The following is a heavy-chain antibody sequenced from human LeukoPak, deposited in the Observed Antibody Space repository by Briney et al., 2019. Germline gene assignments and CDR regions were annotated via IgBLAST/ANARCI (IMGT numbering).Heavy chain of an antibody. D-gene: IGHD4-11*01. V-gene: IGHV3-30*01. CDR3: ASSYSNYVSGFDY. J-gene: IGHJ4*02. CDR1: GFAFSSYA. Sequence: GGSLRLSCAASGFAFSSYAMHWVRQAPGKGLEWVAVISYDGSNKYYADSVKGRFTISRDNSKNTLYLQMNSLRAEDTAVYYCASSYSNYVSGFDYWGQGTLVTVSS. CDR2: ISYDGSNK.